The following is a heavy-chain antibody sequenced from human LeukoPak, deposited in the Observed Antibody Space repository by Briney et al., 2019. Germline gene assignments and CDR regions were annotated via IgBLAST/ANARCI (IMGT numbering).Heavy chain of an antibody. CDR2: MSYDGSNK. D-gene: IGHD3-10*01. CDR3: ARPLWFGELLSHFDY. CDR1: GFTFSSYA. Sequence: PGGSLRLSCAASGFTFSSYAMHWVRQAPGKGLEWVAVMSYDGSNKYYADSVKGRFTISRDNSKNTLYLQMNSLRAEDTAVYYCARPLWFGELLSHFDYWGQGTLVTVSS. V-gene: IGHV3-30-3*01. J-gene: IGHJ4*02.